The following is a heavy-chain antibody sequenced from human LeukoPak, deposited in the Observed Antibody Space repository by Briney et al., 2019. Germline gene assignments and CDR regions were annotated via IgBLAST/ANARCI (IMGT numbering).Heavy chain of an antibody. Sequence: SETLSLTCAVYGGSFNDYYWSWIRQPPGKGLEWIGEINHSGITNYNPSLKSRVTMSVDTSKNQFSLKLSSVTAADTAVYFCARWGSGTSPFDDWGQGTLVTVSS. CDR2: INHSGIT. J-gene: IGHJ4*02. CDR3: ARWGSGTSPFDD. V-gene: IGHV4-34*10. CDR1: GGSFNDYY. D-gene: IGHD2-2*01.